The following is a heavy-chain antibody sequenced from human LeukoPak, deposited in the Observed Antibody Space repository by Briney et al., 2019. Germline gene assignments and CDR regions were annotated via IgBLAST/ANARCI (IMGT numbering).Heavy chain of an antibody. CDR2: ISVYNGDT. Sequence: ASVRVSCKASGYTFINYGISWVRQAPGQGLEWMGWISVYNGDTNYEQKFQGRVTMTTDTSTNTAYMELRSLRSDGTAVYYCARDGASWRASLITFYYDAMDVWGQGTTVTVSS. CDR3: ARDGASWRASLITFYYDAMDV. CDR1: GYTFINYG. V-gene: IGHV1-18*01. J-gene: IGHJ6*02. D-gene: IGHD3-10*01.